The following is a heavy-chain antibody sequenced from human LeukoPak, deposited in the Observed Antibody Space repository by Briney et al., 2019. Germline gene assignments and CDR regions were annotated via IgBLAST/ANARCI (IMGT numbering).Heavy chain of an antibody. Sequence: GGSLRLSCAASGFTFSTYAMIWVRQAPGKGLEWVSVIGGSGSYTYYADSVKGRFTISRDNSKDTLNLQMNSLRAEDTAVYYCARDWYDYWGQGTLVTVSS. CDR3: ARDWYDY. J-gene: IGHJ4*02. V-gene: IGHV3-23*01. CDR2: IGGSGSYT. CDR1: GFTFSTYA. D-gene: IGHD6-13*01.